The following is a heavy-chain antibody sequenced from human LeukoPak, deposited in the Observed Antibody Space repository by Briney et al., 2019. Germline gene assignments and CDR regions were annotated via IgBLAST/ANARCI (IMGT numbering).Heavy chain of an antibody. V-gene: IGHV3-30*18. D-gene: IGHD5-18*01. CDR1: GFTFSSYG. CDR2: ISYDGSNK. CDR3: AKERIHNLYYYYGMDV. J-gene: IGHJ6*02. Sequence: GGSLRLSCAASGFTFSSYGMRWVRQAPGKGLEWVAVISYDGSNKYYADSVKGRFTISRDNSKNTLYLQMNSLRAEDTAVYYCAKERIHNLYYYYGMDVWGQGTTVTVSS.